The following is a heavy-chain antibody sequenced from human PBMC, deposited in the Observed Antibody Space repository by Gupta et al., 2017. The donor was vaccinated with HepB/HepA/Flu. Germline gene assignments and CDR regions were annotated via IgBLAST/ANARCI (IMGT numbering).Heavy chain of an antibody. Sequence: EVPLLESGGGSVQPAGSLRLSCAASGFTFSSYAMSWVRQAPGKGLEWVSAISGSGGSTYYADSVKGRFTISRDNSKNTLYLQMNSLRAEDTAVYYCAKAYSSSSSLYYYYYMDVWGKGTTVTVSS. CDR3: AKAYSSSSSLYYYYYMDV. D-gene: IGHD6-6*01. CDR1: GFTFSSYA. V-gene: IGHV3-23*01. CDR2: ISGSGGST. J-gene: IGHJ6*03.